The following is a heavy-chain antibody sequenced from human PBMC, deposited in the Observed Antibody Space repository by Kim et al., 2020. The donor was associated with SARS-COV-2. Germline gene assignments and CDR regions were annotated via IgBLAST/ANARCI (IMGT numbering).Heavy chain of an antibody. J-gene: IGHJ4*02. CDR3: VRRWERGSYLNFDY. Sequence: NPYLKSRVTISVDTAKNQFSLRLTSVTAADTAVYYCVRRWERGSYLNFDYWGQGTLVTVSS. D-gene: IGHD1-26*01. V-gene: IGHV4-34*01.